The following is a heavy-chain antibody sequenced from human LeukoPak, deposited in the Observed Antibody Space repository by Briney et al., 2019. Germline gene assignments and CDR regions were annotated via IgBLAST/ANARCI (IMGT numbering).Heavy chain of an antibody. CDR2: IKSRAYGEIA. D-gene: IGHD1-1*01. Sequence: GGSLRLSCTASGFIFGDYPMSWFRQAPGKGLEWVSSIKSRAYGEIAEYAASVKGRFTISRDDSKNTAYLQVNSLKTEDTAVYYCTRDVVKAGPWLDRLPWGPGTRVTVS. V-gene: IGHV3-49*03. CDR3: TRDVVKAGPWLDRLP. J-gene: IGHJ5*02. CDR1: GFIFGDYP.